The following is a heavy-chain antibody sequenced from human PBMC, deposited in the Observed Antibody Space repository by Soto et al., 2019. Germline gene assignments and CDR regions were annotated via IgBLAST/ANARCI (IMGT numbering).Heavy chain of an antibody. Sequence: QVQLVESGGGVVQPGRSLRLSCAASGFTFSSYGMHWVRQAPGKGLEWVAVISYDGSNKYYADSVKGRFTISRDNSKNTLYLQMNSLRAEDTAVYYCASDSSPGYYYSGMDVWGQGTTVTVSS. CDR1: GFTFSSYG. V-gene: IGHV3-30*03. CDR2: ISYDGSNK. CDR3: ASDSSPGYYYSGMDV. D-gene: IGHD3-22*01. J-gene: IGHJ6*02.